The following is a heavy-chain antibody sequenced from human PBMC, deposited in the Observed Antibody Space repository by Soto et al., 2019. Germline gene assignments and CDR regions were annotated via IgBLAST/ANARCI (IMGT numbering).Heavy chain of an antibody. J-gene: IGHJ4*02. CDR1: GYTFTSYG. CDR2: ISAYNGNT. CDR3: ARDYYGSESLDY. D-gene: IGHD3-10*01. Sequence: QVPLVQSGAEVKKPGASVKVSCKASGYTFTSYGISWVRQAPGQGLEWMGWISAYNGNTNYAQKLQGRVTMTTDTSTSTAYMELRRPRSDHTRAYYCARDYYGSESLDYWGQGTLVTVSS. V-gene: IGHV1-18*01.